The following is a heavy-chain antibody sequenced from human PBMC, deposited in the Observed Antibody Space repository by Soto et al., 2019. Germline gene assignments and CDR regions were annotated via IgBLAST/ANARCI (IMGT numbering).Heavy chain of an antibody. J-gene: IGHJ6*03. Sequence: EVQLLESGGGLVQPGGSLRLTCAASGFTFSSYGMSWVRQAPGKGLEWVSGISGSGGSTYNADSVKGRFTISRDNSNNTPYLQMNNLRAEDTAVYYCAKDIRDVVVVVAATGGAGYRYHYIDVWGKGTTVTVSS. D-gene: IGHD2-15*01. CDR2: ISGSGGST. CDR3: AKDIRDVVVVVAATGGAGYRYHYIDV. CDR1: GFTFSSYG. V-gene: IGHV3-23*01.